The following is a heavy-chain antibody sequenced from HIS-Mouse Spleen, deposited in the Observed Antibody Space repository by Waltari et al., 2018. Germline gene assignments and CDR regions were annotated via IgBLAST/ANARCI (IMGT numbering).Heavy chain of an antibody. V-gene: IGHV3-30*18. CDR1: GFTFSSYG. Sequence: QVQLVESGGGVVQPGRSLRLSCAASGFTFSSYGMHWVRQAPGKGLEWVAVISYEGSNKYYADSVKGRFTISRDNSKNTLYLQMNSLRAEDTAVYYCAKDKHPAFDYWGQGTLVTVSS. CDR2: ISYEGSNK. CDR3: AKDKHPAFDY. J-gene: IGHJ4*02.